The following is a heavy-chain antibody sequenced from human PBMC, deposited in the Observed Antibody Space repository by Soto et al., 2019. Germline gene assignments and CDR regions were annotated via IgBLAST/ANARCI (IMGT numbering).Heavy chain of an antibody. CDR3: ARGARVVVVVAATSYYYYGMDV. CDR2: IYYSGST. J-gene: IGHJ6*02. CDR1: GGSISSGGYY. V-gene: IGHV4-31*03. D-gene: IGHD2-15*01. Sequence: SETLSLTCTVSGGSISSGGYYWSWIRQHPGKGLEWIGYIYYSGSTYYNPSLKSRVTISVDTSKNQFSLKLSSVTAADTAVYYCARGARVVVVVAATSYYYYGMDVWGQGTTVTVSS.